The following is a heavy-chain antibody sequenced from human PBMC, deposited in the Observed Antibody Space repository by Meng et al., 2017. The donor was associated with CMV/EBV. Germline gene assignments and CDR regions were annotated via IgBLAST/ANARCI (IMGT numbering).Heavy chain of an antibody. CDR2: INHSGST. CDR1: GGSFSGYY. J-gene: IGHJ6*02. CDR3: FGSFTYYYGMDV. Sequence: GSLRLSCAVYGGSFSGYYWSWIRQPPGKGLERIGEINHSGSTNYNPSLKSRVTISVETSKNQFSLKLSSVTAADTAVYYCFGSFTYYYGMDVWGQGTTVTVSS. D-gene: IGHD3-16*01. V-gene: IGHV4-34*01.